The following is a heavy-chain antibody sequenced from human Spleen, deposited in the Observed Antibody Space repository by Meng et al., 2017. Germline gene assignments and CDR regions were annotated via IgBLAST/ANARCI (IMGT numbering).Heavy chain of an antibody. D-gene: IGHD2-2*01. CDR1: GGSISGSSW. V-gene: IGHV4-4*02. J-gene: IGHJ5*02. CDR2: IYHTGST. CDR3: ARGYCSTTNCNWFDP. Sequence: QVQLQESGPGLVKPSGTLSLTCTVSGGSISGSSWWTVVRQPPGKGLEWIGEIYHTGSTNYNPSLKSRVTISVDKSKNQFSLKLSSVTAADTAVYYCARGYCSTTNCNWFDPWGQGTLVTVSS.